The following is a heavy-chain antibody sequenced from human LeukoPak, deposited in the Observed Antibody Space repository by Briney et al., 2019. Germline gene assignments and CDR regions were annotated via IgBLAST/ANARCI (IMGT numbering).Heavy chain of an antibody. CDR2: ISISGDTI. J-gene: IGHJ6*02. CDR3: ARDRTTLTTHYFYAMDV. CDR1: GLTFSSYH. V-gene: IGHV3-48*03. D-gene: IGHD4-17*01. Sequence: GGSLRLSCAASGLTFSSYHMNWVRQAPGKGLEWVSYISISGDTIYYADSVKGRFTISRDNAKSSLYLQMNSLRAEDTAVYHCARDRTTLTTHYFYAMDVWGQGNTVTVSS.